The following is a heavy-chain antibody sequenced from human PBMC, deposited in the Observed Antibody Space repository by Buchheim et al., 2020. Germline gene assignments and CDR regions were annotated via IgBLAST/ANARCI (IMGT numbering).Heavy chain of an antibody. CDR2: IYYTGGT. J-gene: IGHJ4*02. CDR1: GGSISSDGYY. CDR3: ARELEAARNFDY. Sequence: QLQLQESGPGLVKPSQTLSLTCIVSGGSISSDGYYWSWLRQLPGKGLEWIGYIYYTGGTFYNPSLKTRVTISVDMSKNQFSLKLSSVTAADTAVYYCARELEAARNFDYWGQGTL. V-gene: IGHV4-31*03. D-gene: IGHD6-6*01.